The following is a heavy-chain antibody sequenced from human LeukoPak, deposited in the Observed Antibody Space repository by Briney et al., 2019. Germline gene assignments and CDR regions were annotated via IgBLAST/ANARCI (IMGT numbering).Heavy chain of an antibody. CDR2: ISYDGSNK. Sequence: GRSLRLSCAASGFTFSSYGMHWVRQAPGKGLEWVAVISYDGSNKYCADSVKGRFTISRDNSKNTLYLQMNSLRAEDTAVYYCAKHGSLDYWGQGTLVTVSS. D-gene: IGHD2-15*01. J-gene: IGHJ4*02. CDR3: AKHGSLDY. V-gene: IGHV3-30*18. CDR1: GFTFSSYG.